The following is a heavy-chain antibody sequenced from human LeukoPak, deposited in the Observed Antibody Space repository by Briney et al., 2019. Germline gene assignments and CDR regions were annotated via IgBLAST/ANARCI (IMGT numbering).Heavy chain of an antibody. CDR1: GFTVSSRY. J-gene: IGHJ3*02. V-gene: IGHV3-66*02. D-gene: IGHD1-26*01. CDR3: AREFEEGELNAFDI. Sequence: PGGSLRLSCAASGFTVSSRYMSWVRQAPGKGLEWVSVIHGDGSTYYADSVKGRFTISRDNSKNTLYLQMNSLRAEDTAVYYCAREFEEGELNAFDIWGQGTMVTVSS. CDR2: IHGDGST.